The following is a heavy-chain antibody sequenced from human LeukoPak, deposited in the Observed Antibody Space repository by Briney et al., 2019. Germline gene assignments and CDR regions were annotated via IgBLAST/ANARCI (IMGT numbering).Heavy chain of an antibody. CDR1: GGSISSSSYY. Sequence: SETLSLTCTVSGGSISSSSYYWGWIRQPPGKGLEWIGSIYYSGSTYYNPSLKSRVTISVDTSKDQFSLKLSSVTAADTAVYYCARTYYGSGSTNFDYWGQGTLVTVSS. CDR3: ARTYYGSGSTNFDY. CDR2: IYYSGST. V-gene: IGHV4-39*07. D-gene: IGHD3-10*01. J-gene: IGHJ4*02.